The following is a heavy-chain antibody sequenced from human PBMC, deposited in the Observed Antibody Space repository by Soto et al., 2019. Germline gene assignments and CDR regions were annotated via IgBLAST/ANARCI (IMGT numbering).Heavy chain of an antibody. Sequence: QVQLVQSGAEVKKPGASVKVSCKASGYTFTSYAMHWVRQAPGQRLEWMGWINAGNGNTKYSQKFQGRVTITRDTSASTAYMVLSSLRSEDTAVYYCARDPAYYDILTGYSLGYGMDVWGQGTTVTVSS. J-gene: IGHJ6*02. D-gene: IGHD3-9*01. CDR1: GYTFTSYA. CDR2: INAGNGNT. CDR3: ARDPAYYDILTGYSLGYGMDV. V-gene: IGHV1-3*01.